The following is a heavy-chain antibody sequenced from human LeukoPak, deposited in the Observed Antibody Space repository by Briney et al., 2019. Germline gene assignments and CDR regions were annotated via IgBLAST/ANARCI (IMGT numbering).Heavy chain of an antibody. CDR3: ARDTRDAAAADDAFDI. CDR2: MNPNSGNT. CDR1: GFTFTSHD. V-gene: IGHV1-8*01. D-gene: IGHD6-13*01. Sequence: ASVKVSCKASGFTFTSHDFNWVRQATGQGLEWMGWMNPNSGNTGYAQKFQGRVTMTRDTSISTAYMELSSLTSEDTAVYYCARDTRDAAAADDAFDIWGQGTMVTVSS. J-gene: IGHJ3*02.